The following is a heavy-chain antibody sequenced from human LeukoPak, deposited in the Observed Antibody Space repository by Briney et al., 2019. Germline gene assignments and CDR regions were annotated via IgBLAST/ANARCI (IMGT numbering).Heavy chain of an antibody. V-gene: IGHV1-69*06. CDR1: GGTFSSYA. CDR3: ARSPYSSSWYYYYYYMDV. J-gene: IGHJ6*03. D-gene: IGHD6-13*01. Sequence: ASVKVSCKASGGTFSSYAISWVRQAPGQGLEWMGGIIPIFGTANYAQKFQGRVTITADKSTSTAYMELSSLRSEDTAVYYCARSPYSSSWYYYYYYMDVWGKGTTVTVSS. CDR2: IIPIFGTA.